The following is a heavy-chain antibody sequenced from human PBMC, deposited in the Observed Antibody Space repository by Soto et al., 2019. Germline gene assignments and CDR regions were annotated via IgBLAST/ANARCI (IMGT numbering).Heavy chain of an antibody. Sequence: GASVKVSCKASGYTFNKYGFNWVRQAPGQGLEWMGRISAFNDYTNLAQKFQGRLTLTTDASTNTAYMELQVLRSDDTAMYYCARGRGVVIPAGTPDAFDVWGQGTMGAVSS. CDR2: ISAFNDYT. CDR3: ARGRGVVIPAGTPDAFDV. V-gene: IGHV1-18*01. D-gene: IGHD6-13*01. J-gene: IGHJ3*01. CDR1: GYTFNKYG.